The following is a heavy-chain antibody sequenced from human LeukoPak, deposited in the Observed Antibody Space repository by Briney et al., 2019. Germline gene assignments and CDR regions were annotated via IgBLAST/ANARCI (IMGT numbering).Heavy chain of an antibody. D-gene: IGHD4-17*01. CDR3: ARDWLTTVTNDAFDI. CDR2: MNPNSGNT. CDR1: GYTFTSYD. V-gene: IGHV1-8*02. J-gene: IGHJ3*02. Sequence: GASVKVSCKASGYTFTSYDINWVRQATGQGLEWMGWMNPNSGNTSYAQKFQGRVTMTRDTSTSTVYMELSSLRSEDTAVYYCARDWLTTVTNDAFDIWGQGTMVTVSS.